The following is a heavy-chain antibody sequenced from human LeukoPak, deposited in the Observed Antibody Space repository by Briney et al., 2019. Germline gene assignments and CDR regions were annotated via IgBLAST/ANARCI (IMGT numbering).Heavy chain of an antibody. CDR3: ATDGDFDWGRELDP. D-gene: IGHD3-9*01. J-gene: IGHJ5*02. V-gene: IGHV4-39*07. CDR2: IYYSGST. Sequence: SETLSLTCTVSGGSISSSSYYWGWIRQPPGKGLEWIGSIYYSGSTYYNPSLKSRVTISVDTSKNQFSLKLSSVTAADTAVYYCATDGDFDWGRELDPWGQGTLVTVSS. CDR1: GGSISSSSYY.